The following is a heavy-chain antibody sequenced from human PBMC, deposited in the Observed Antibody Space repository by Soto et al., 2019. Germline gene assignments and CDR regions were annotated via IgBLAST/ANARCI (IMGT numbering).Heavy chain of an antibody. CDR3: AKGVATAVPALDY. D-gene: IGHD2-21*02. CDR1: GFSFDDFV. V-gene: IGHV3-9*01. Sequence: GGPLRLSCVASGFSFDDFVMNWVRQRPGKGLEWVSSVSWNSGAKLYADSVRGRFAISRDSAKKSVYLQMNSLRPDDTAFYYCAKGVATAVPALDYWGQGTLVTVSS. CDR2: VSWNSGAK. J-gene: IGHJ4*02.